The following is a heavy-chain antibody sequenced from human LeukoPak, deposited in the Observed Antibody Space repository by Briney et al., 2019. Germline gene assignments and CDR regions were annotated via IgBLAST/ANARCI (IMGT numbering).Heavy chain of an antibody. V-gene: IGHV3-23*01. J-gene: IGHJ4*02. CDR1: GFTFSSYA. D-gene: IGHD1-7*01. Sequence: GGSVRLSSAASGFTFSSYAMSWVRQAPGKGREWVSAISGSGGSTYYADSVKGRFTISRDNSKNTQYLQMNSLRAEDTAVYYCASWDYDGVDYWGQGTLVTVFS. CDR2: ISGSGGST. CDR3: ASWDYDGVDY.